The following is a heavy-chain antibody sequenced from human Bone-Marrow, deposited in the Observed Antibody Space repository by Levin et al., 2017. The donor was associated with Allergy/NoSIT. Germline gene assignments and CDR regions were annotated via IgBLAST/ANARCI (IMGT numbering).Heavy chain of an antibody. Sequence: GESLKISCLGSGLTRSDYTMNWVRQAPGKGLEWVASISGSSSYIFYADSFNGRFTVSRDNAKNSVYLEMSSLRADDTGVYFCARDQDYGFFSSFGWFDPWGQGTQVTVSS. J-gene: IGHJ5*02. CDR3: ARDQDYGFFSSFGWFDP. V-gene: IGHV3-21*06. CDR1: GLTRSDYT. D-gene: IGHD4-17*01. CDR2: ISGSSSYI.